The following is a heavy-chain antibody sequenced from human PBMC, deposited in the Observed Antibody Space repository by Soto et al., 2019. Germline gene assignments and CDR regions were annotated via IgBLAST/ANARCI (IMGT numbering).Heavy chain of an antibody. Sequence: GGSLRLSCAASGFTFSGSAMHWVRQASGKGLEWVGRIRSKANSYATAYAASVKGRFTISRDDSKNTAYLQMNSLKTEDTAVYYCTRHPYYDFWSGPPDSYGMDVWGQGTTVTVSS. D-gene: IGHD3-3*01. J-gene: IGHJ6*02. V-gene: IGHV3-73*01. CDR3: TRHPYYDFWSGPPDSYGMDV. CDR2: IRSKANSYAT. CDR1: GFTFSGSA.